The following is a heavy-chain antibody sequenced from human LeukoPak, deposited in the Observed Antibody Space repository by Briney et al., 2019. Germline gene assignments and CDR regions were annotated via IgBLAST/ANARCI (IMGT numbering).Heavy chain of an antibody. CDR3: ARSHMVRGVHDAFDI. CDR1: GGSIISSSYY. CDR2: IYYSGST. V-gene: IGHV4-39*01. J-gene: IGHJ3*02. Sequence: PSETLSLTCTVSGGSIISSSYYWGWIRQPPGKGLEWIGSIYYSGSTYYNPSLKSRVTISVDTSKNQFSLKLSSVTAADTAVYYCARSHMVRGVHDAFDIWGQGTMVTVSS. D-gene: IGHD3-10*01.